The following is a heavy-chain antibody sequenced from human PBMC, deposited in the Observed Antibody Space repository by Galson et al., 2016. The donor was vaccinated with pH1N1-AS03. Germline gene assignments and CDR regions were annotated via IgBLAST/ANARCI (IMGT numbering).Heavy chain of an antibody. J-gene: IGHJ5*02. CDR2: INAGNGNA. V-gene: IGHV1-3*01. CDR3: ARSPGYQLLPPFDP. Sequence: SVKVSCKASGYTLTTYSMHWVRQAPGQRPEWMGWINAGNGNAGYSRSFQGRVTITADEITSTAYMDLSSLKSEDTAVYYCARSPGYQLLPPFDPWGQGTLVTVSS. CDR1: GYTLTTYS. D-gene: IGHD2-2*01.